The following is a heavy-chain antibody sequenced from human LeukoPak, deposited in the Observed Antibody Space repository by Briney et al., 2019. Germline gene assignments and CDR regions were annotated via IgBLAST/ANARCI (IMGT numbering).Heavy chain of an antibody. CDR1: GFTFSDYY. Sequence: GGSLRLSCAASGFTFSDYYMSWIRQAPGKGLEWVSYISSSGSTIYYADSVKGRFTVSRDNAKNSLHLQTNSLRAEDTAVYYCARDPGYSYVGYWGQGTLVTVSS. CDR2: ISSSGSTI. V-gene: IGHV3-11*01. D-gene: IGHD5-18*01. J-gene: IGHJ4*02. CDR3: ARDPGYSYVGY.